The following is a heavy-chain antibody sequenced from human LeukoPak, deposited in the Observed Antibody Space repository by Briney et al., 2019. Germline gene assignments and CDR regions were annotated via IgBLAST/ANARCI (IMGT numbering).Heavy chain of an antibody. J-gene: IGHJ4*02. CDR3: ARDSSVVTAVFDY. CDR2: ISYSGNT. V-gene: IGHV4-39*07. Sequence: SETLSLTCTVSGGSISSSSYYWDWIRQPPGKGLEWIGTISYSGNTYSNPSLKSRLTISVDTSKNQFSLKLSSVTAADTAVYYCARDSSVVTAVFDYWGQGTLVTVSS. CDR1: GGSISSSSYY. D-gene: IGHD2-21*02.